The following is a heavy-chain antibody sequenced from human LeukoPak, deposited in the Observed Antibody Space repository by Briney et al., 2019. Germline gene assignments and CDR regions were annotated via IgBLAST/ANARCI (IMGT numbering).Heavy chain of an antibody. V-gene: IGHV4-59*01. J-gene: IGHJ4*02. CDR1: GGSISSYY. CDR2: IYYSGST. CDR3: ARAYYDFWSGYEYYFDY. Sequence: SETLSLTCTVSGGSISSYYWSWIRQPPGKGLEWIGYIYYSGSTNYNPSLKSRVTISVDTSKNQFSPKLSSVTAADTAVYYCARAYYDFWSGYEYYFDYWGQGTLVTVSS. D-gene: IGHD3-3*01.